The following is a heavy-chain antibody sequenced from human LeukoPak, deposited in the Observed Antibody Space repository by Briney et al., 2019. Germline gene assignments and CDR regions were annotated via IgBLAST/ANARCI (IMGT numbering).Heavy chain of an antibody. V-gene: IGHV3-30*03. D-gene: IGHD3-16*02. CDR2: ISSDGSNR. J-gene: IGHJ4*02. Sequence: GRSLRLSCAASGFTFSGYGTHWVRQAPDKGLEWVALISSDGSNRIYADSVKGRFSISRDNSKNTLYLQVNSLRIEDTAVYYCASGESSLRITFGGVIVTAPDYWGQGTLVTVSS. CDR1: GFTFSGYG. CDR3: ASGESSLRITFGGVIVTAPDY.